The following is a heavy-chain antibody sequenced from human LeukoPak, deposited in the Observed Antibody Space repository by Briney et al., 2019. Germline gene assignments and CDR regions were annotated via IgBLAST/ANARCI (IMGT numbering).Heavy chain of an antibody. CDR3: ARVSGRSGPFEY. D-gene: IGHD4-17*01. CDR1: GYTFTDYY. Sequence: GASVKVSCKASGYTFTDYYMHWVRQAPGQGLEWMGWIDPDGGGTNYAQMFQGSVTMTRDTSISTAYMELSSLRSDDTAIYYCARVSGRSGPFEYWGQGTLVTVSS. J-gene: IGHJ4*02. CDR2: IDPDGGGT. V-gene: IGHV1-2*02.